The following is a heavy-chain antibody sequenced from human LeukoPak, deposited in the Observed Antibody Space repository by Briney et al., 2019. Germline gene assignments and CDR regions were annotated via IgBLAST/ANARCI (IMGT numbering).Heavy chain of an antibody. D-gene: IGHD3-3*01. CDR3: ATDNPHYDFWSGSRNQYYMDV. CDR1: GYTLTELS. J-gene: IGHJ6*03. Sequence: ASVKVSCKVSGYTLTELSMHWVRQAPGEGLEWMGGFDPEDGETIYAQKFQGRVTMTEDTSTDTAYMELSSLRSEDTAVYYCATDNPHYDFWSGSRNQYYMDVWGKGTTVTVSS. V-gene: IGHV1-24*01. CDR2: FDPEDGET.